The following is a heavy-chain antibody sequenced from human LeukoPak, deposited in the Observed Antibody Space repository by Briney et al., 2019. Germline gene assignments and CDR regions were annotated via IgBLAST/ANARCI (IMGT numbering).Heavy chain of an antibody. Sequence: GGSLRLSCAGSGFSFSSYWMSWVRQTPWKGLEWVANIKQDGSETTYMDSVKGRFTISRDNAKNSVYLRMNSLRVEDTGVYYCAREIVVVPAATGDYWGQGTLVTVSS. D-gene: IGHD2-2*01. V-gene: IGHV3-7*01. J-gene: IGHJ4*02. CDR2: IKQDGSET. CDR3: AREIVVVPAATGDY. CDR1: GFSFSSYW.